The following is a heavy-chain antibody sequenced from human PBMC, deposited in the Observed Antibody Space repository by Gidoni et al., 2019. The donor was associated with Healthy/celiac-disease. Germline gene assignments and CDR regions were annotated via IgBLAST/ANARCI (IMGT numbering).Heavy chain of an antibody. Sequence: QVQLVESGGGVVQPGRSLRLPCAASGFTFSSYGMHWFRQAPGTGLEWVAVIWYDGSNKYYADSVKGRFTISRDNSKNTLYLQMNSLRAEDTAVYYCARVTGEGELDYWGQGTLVTVSS. V-gene: IGHV3-33*01. J-gene: IGHJ4*02. D-gene: IGHD7-27*01. CDR1: GFTFSSYG. CDR3: ARVTGEGELDY. CDR2: IWYDGSNK.